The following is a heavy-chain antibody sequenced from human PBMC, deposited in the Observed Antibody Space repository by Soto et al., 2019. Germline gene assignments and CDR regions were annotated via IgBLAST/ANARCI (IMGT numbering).Heavy chain of an antibody. V-gene: IGHV1-46*01. Sequence: QVQLVQSGAEVKKPGASVKVSCKASGYTFTNYYIHWVRQAPGQGLEWMGIINPTGGSTNYAQKFLGRVTLTMDTSTSTVYMELSSLRFEDTAVYYCARDLAAADYWGQGTLVTVSS. D-gene: IGHD6-13*01. CDR1: GYTFTNYY. CDR2: INPTGGST. J-gene: IGHJ4*02. CDR3: ARDLAAADY.